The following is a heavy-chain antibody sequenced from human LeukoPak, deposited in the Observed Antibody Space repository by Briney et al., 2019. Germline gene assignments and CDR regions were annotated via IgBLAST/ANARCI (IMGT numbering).Heavy chain of an antibody. CDR2: INPNSGGT. V-gene: IGHV1-2*02. D-gene: IGHD3-10*01. J-gene: IGHJ4*02. CDR1: GYTFTGYY. CDR3: AREAANMVRGVMGK. Sequence: ASVKVSCKASGYTFTGYYMHWVRQAPGQGLEWMGWINPNSGGTNYAQKFQGRVTMTRDTSISTAYMELSRLTSDDTAVYYCAREAANMVRGVMGKWGQGTLVTVSS.